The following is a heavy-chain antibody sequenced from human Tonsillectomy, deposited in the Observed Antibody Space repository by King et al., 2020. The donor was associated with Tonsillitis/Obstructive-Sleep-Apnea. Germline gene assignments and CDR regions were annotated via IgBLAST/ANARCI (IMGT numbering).Heavy chain of an antibody. CDR2: INHSGST. CDR3: ARPXXDYXYXXXXX. Sequence: VQLQQWGAGLLKPSETLSLTCAVYGGSFSGYYWSWIRQPPGKGLEWIGEINHSGSTNYNPSLKSRVTISVDTSKNQFSLKLSSVTAADTAVYYCARPXXDYXYXXXXXXXXXTTVTVSS. V-gene: IGHV4-34*01. J-gene: IGHJ6*04. CDR1: GGSFSGYY.